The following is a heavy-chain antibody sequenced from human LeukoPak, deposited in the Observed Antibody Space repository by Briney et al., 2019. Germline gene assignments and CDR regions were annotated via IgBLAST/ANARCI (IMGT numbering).Heavy chain of an antibody. CDR1: GFTFSNYG. Sequence: PGGSLRLSCAASGFTFSNYGMHWVRQAPGKGLEWVAVISHDGKSEFYGDSVKGRFTVSRDNSKDTVYLDMDSLRDDDTAVYYCAKIRGPVSTSFDSWGQGTLVTVTS. V-gene: IGHV3-30*18. CDR3: AKIRGPVSTSFDS. J-gene: IGHJ4*02. CDR2: ISHDGKSE. D-gene: IGHD3-3*02.